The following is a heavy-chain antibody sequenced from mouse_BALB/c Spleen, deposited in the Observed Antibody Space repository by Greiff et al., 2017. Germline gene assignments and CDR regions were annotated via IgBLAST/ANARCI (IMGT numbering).Heavy chain of an antibody. D-gene: IGHD1-3*01. CDR1: GYTFSSYW. V-gene: IGHV1-9*01. CDR2: ILPGSGST. Sequence: VQLQQSGAELMKPGASVKISCKATGYTFSSYWIEWVKQRPGHGLEWIGEILPGSGSTNYNEKFKGKATFTADTSSNTAYMQLSSLTSEDSAVYYCASVGSSAWFAYWGQGTLVTVSA. CDR3: ASVGSSAWFAY. J-gene: IGHJ3*01.